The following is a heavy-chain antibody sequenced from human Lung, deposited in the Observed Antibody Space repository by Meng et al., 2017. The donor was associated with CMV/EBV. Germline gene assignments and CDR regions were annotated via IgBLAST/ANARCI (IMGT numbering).Heavy chain of an antibody. J-gene: IGHJ4*02. Sequence: AXVXVSXXASGYTFTSYDISWVRQATGQGLEWMGWMNPESGNTGYARKFRGRVTFTRSTSITTAYMELTSLRSEDTAVYYCARPTRNQLLSDNWGQGTLVTVSS. V-gene: IGHV1-8*01. CDR2: MNPESGNT. D-gene: IGHD2-2*01. CDR1: GYTFTSYD. CDR3: ARPTRNQLLSDN.